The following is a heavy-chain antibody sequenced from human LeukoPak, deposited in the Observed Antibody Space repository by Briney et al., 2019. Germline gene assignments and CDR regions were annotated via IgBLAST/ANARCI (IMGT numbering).Heavy chain of an antibody. D-gene: IGHD6-6*01. V-gene: IGHV3-48*01. CDR3: ARDSSSSFSTA. CDR2: ISSSSSTI. CDR1: EFTFSSFI. Sequence: GGSLRLSSAVSEFTFSSFIMNWVRQTPGKGLEWVSYISSSSSTIYYADSVKGRFTISRDNAKNSLYLQMNSLRAEDTAVYYCARDSSSSFSTAWGQGTLVTVSS. J-gene: IGHJ4*02.